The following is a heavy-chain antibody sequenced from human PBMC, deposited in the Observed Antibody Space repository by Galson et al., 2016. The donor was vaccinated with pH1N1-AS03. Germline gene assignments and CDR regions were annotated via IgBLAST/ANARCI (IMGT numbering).Heavy chain of an antibody. V-gene: IGHV1-69*06. CDR3: ARGQFDYDSSGYYSY. D-gene: IGHD3-22*01. CDR2: IIPVFGTP. Sequence: SVKVSCKASGVSFNNYAINWLRQAPGQGLEWMGGIIPVFGTPNYAQQFHGRVTIMADKSTTTAYMELSSLRSKDTAVYYCARGQFDYDSSGYYSYWGQGTLVTVSS. CDR1: GVSFNNYA. J-gene: IGHJ4*02.